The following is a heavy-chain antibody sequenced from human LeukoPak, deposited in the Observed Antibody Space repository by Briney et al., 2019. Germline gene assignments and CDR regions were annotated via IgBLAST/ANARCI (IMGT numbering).Heavy chain of an antibody. CDR3: ARVGGYSSGPDY. Sequence: GGSLRLSCAASGFTVSINYMSWVRQAPGKGLEWVSAIYSGGSTYYADSVKGRFTISRGNSKNTLYLQMNSLRAEDTAVYYCARVGGYSSGPDYWGQGTLVTVSS. V-gene: IGHV3-53*01. D-gene: IGHD6-19*01. CDR2: IYSGGST. CDR1: GFTVSINY. J-gene: IGHJ4*02.